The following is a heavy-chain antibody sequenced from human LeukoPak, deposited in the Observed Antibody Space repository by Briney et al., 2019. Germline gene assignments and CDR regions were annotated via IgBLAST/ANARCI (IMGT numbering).Heavy chain of an antibody. J-gene: IGHJ4*02. CDR3: AKDMPKYDYGGNSVRY. CDR1: GFTFSDYY. CDR2: ISSSGSTI. Sequence: GGSLRLSCAASGFTFSDYYMSWIRQAPGKGLEWVSYISSSGSTIYYADSVKGRFTISRDNAKNSLYLQMNSLRAEGTAVYYCAKDMPKYDYGGNSVRYWGQGTLVTVSS. D-gene: IGHD4-23*01. V-gene: IGHV3-11*01.